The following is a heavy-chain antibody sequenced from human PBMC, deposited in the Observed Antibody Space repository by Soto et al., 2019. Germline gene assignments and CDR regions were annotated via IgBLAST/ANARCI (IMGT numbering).Heavy chain of an antibody. J-gene: IGHJ3*01. CDR3: ARVVLTITRGAFDA. Sequence: QVQLQESGPGLVKPSGTLSLTCAVSGGSISSSHWWTWVRQSPGQGLEYIGEISHSGTSNSNPSLKSRVTLSVDKSKNHFSLTLTSVTAADTAVYYSARVVLTITRGAFDAWGQGTLVIVSS. CDR1: GGSISSSHW. CDR2: ISHSGTS. D-gene: IGHD3-9*01. V-gene: IGHV4-4*02.